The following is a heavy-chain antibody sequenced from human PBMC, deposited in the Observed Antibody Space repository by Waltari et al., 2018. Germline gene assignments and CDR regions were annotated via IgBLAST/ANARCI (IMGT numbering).Heavy chain of an antibody. D-gene: IGHD3-16*02. CDR1: GYTFTSYA. CDR3: ARKAQSEGELSSEFDY. CDR2: INAGNGNT. J-gene: IGHJ4*02. Sequence: QVQLVQSGAEVKKPGASVKVSCKASGYTFTSYAMHWVRQAPGQRLEWMGWINAGNGNTKYSQKFQGRVTITRDTSASTAYMELSSLRSEDTAVYYCARKAQSEGELSSEFDYWGQGTLVTVSS. V-gene: IGHV1-3*01.